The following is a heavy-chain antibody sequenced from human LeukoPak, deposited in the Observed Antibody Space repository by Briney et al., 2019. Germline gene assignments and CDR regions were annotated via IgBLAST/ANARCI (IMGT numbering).Heavy chain of an antibody. V-gene: IGHV4-30-4*01. J-gene: IGHJ3*02. CDR1: GDSISIGDYR. Sequence: SETLSLTCSVSGDSISIGDYRWSWIRQSPGKGLEWIGYIYYIGTAYYNPSLRSRVALSADTSKNQFSLKLNSVTVADSAVYYCSFNLGSGSYAFDIWGQGTMVTVSS. CDR3: SFNLGSGSYAFDI. D-gene: IGHD3-10*01. CDR2: IYYIGTA.